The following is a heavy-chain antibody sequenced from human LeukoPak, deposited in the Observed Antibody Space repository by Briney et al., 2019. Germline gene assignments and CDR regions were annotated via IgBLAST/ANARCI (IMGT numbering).Heavy chain of an antibody. CDR3: ARLEDGDYTPGYYYYGMDV. D-gene: IGHD4-17*01. V-gene: IGHV4-59*01. CDR1: GGSISSYY. Sequence: SETLSLTCTVSGGSISSYYWSWIRQPPGKGLEWIGYIYYSGSTNYNPSLKSRVTISVDTSKNQFSLKLSSVTAADTAVYYCARLEDGDYTPGYYYYGMDVWGQGTTVTVSS. CDR2: IYYSGST. J-gene: IGHJ6*02.